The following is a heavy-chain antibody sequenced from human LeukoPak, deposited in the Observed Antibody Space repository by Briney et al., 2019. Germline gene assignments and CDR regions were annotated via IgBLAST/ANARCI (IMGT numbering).Heavy chain of an antibody. V-gene: IGHV3-48*03. CDR2: VSSSGSSI. J-gene: IGHJ3*02. CDR1: GFTFSSFD. D-gene: IGHD3-3*01. CDR3: ARDWSRGVARRPGAFDI. Sequence: PGGSLRLSCTASGFTFSSFDMNWVRQAPGRGLEWVSCVSSSGSSIYYADSVKGRFTISRDNAKNSLYLQMNSLRVEDTAVYYCARDWSRGVARRPGAFDIWGQGTMVTVSS.